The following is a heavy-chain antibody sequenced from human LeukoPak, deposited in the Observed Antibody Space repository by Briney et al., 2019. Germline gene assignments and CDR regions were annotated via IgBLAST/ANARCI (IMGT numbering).Heavy chain of an antibody. CDR2: ISGSGSTI. CDR1: GFTFSSYW. D-gene: IGHD5-18*01. Sequence: GGSLRLSCAASGFTFSSYWMSWVRQAPGKGLEWVSYISGSGSTIYYTDSVKGRFTISRDNAKNSLYLQMNSLRAEDTAVYYCARVFLYRSSYGEYLDSWGQGTLVTVSS. V-gene: IGHV3-48*04. CDR3: ARVFLYRSSYGEYLDS. J-gene: IGHJ4*02.